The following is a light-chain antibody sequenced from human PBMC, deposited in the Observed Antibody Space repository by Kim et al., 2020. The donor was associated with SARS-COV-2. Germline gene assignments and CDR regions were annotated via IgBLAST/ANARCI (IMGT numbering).Light chain of an antibody. CDR3: QQSYSTPIT. CDR2: AAS. CDR1: QSISSY. J-gene: IGKJ5*01. Sequence: SSVGHRVTITCRASQSISSYLNWYQQKPGKAPMLLIYAASSLQSGVPSRFSGSGSGTDFTHTISSLQPEDFATYYCQQSYSTPITFGQGTRLEIK. V-gene: IGKV1-39*01.